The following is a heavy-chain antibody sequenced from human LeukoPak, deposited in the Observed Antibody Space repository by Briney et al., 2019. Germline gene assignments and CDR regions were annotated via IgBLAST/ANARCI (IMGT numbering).Heavy chain of an antibody. J-gene: IGHJ4*02. CDR2: INPNSGGT. D-gene: IGHD3-22*01. Sequence: SVKVSCKASGYTFTGYYMNWVRQAPGQGLEWMGWINPNSGGTNYAQKFQGRVTMTRDTSISTAYMELSRLRSDDTAGYYCARGDSSGYSLIDYWGQGTLVTVSS. CDR3: ARGDSSGYSLIDY. CDR1: GYTFTGYY. V-gene: IGHV1-2*02.